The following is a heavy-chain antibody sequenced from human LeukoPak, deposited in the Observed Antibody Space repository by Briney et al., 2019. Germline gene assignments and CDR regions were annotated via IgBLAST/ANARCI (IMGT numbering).Heavy chain of an antibody. CDR2: IYYSGST. D-gene: IGHD3-22*01. CDR3: ARASPPPYDVSGYYFAH. CDR1: GDSISSYY. V-gene: IGHV4-59*08. Sequence: ASETLSLTCTVSGDSISSYYWSWIRQPPGKGLEWIGYIYYSGSTNYNPSLKSRVTISVDTSKNQFSLKLSSVTAADTAVYYCARASPPPYDVSGYYFAHWGQGTLVTVSS. J-gene: IGHJ4*02.